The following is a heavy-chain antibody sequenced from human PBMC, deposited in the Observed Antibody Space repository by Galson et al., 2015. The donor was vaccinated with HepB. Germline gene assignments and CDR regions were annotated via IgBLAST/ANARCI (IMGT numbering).Heavy chain of an antibody. D-gene: IGHD2-15*01. Sequence: SLRLSCAASGFTFSDYYMDWVRQAPGKGPEWVGRTRNKANSYTTEYAASVKGRFTITRDESYNSLYLQMNSLQTEDTAVYYCARAAYCSGGSCWGFDYWGQGTLVTVSS. J-gene: IGHJ4*02. V-gene: IGHV3-72*01. CDR3: ARAAYCSGGSCWGFDY. CDR1: GFTFSDYY. CDR2: TRNKANSYTT.